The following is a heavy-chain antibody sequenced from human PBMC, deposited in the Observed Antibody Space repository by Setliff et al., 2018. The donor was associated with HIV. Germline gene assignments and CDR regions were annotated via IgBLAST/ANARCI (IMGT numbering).Heavy chain of an antibody. J-gene: IGHJ4*02. CDR3: ARISGNDRGGYYYHYFGY. CDR2: INAGNGNT. V-gene: IGHV1-3*01. Sequence: ASVKVSCKASGYTFTSYAMHWVRQAPGQRLEWMGWINAGNGNTKYSQKFQGRVTIIRDKSAATVYMEVNSLRSEDTAVYYCARISGNDRGGYYYHYFGYWGQGTLVTVSS. CDR1: GYTFTSYA. D-gene: IGHD3-22*01.